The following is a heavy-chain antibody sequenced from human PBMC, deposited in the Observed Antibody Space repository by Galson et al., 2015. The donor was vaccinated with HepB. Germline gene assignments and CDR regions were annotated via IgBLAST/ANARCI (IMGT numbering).Heavy chain of an antibody. CDR1: GYSFTSYW. CDR2: IYPCDSDT. CDR3: ASPSKFDRGVPYSYYYGMGV. V-gene: IGHV5-51*01. J-gene: IGHJ6*02. Sequence: QSGAEVKKPGESLKISCKGSGYSFTSYWIGWVRQMPGKGLEWMGIIYPCDSDTRYSPSFQGQVTISADKSISTAYLQWSSLKASDTAMYYCASPSKFDRGVPYSYYYGMGVWGQGTTVTVSS. D-gene: IGHD3-10*01.